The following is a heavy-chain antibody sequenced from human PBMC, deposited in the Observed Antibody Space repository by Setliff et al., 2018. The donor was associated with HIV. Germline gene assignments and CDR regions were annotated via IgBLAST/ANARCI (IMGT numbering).Heavy chain of an antibody. V-gene: IGHV4-59*03. CDR1: GGSIGSHY. CDR3: GKMGMGDGYKP. J-gene: IGHJ4*02. D-gene: IGHD5-12*01. CDR2: IFYNDA. Sequence: SETLSLTCTVSGGSIGSHYWSWVRQSPGKGLEWVGSIFYNDATYNPPLKSRVTISVDTSTKQLSLKLNSVTAADTAVYYCGKMGMGDGYKPWGKGTLVTVSS.